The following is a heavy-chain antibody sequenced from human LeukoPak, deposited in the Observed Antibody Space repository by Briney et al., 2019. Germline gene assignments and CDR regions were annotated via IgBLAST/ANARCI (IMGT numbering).Heavy chain of an antibody. D-gene: IGHD2-21*02. CDR1: GFTFSSYA. J-gene: IGHJ6*02. CDR2: ISGSGGST. V-gene: IGHV3-23*01. Sequence: GGSLRLSCAASGFTFSSYAMSWVRQAPGKGLEWVSAISGSGGSTYYADSVKGRFTISRDNSKNTLYLQMNSLRAEDTAVYYCAKDHPFNGDSHYGMDVWGQGTTVTVSS. CDR3: AKDHPFNGDSHYGMDV.